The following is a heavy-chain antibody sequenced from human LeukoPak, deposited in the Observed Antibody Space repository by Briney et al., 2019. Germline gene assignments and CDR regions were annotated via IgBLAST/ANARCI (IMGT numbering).Heavy chain of an antibody. CDR2: IRSKANSYAT. Sequence: PGGSLKLSCAASGFTFSGSAMHWVRQASGKGLGWVGRIRSKANSYATAYAASVKGRFTISRDDSKNTAYLQMNSLKTEDTAVYYCTRDWDLSTKQYKYYFDYWGQGTLVTVSS. V-gene: IGHV3-73*01. J-gene: IGHJ4*02. CDR1: GFTFSGSA. CDR3: TRDWDLSTKQYKYYFDY. D-gene: IGHD1-1*01.